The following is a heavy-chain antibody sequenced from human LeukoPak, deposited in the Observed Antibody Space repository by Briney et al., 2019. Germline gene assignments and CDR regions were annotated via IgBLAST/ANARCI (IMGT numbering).Heavy chain of an antibody. D-gene: IGHD3-3*01. J-gene: IGHJ3*02. V-gene: IGHV3-23*01. CDR1: GFTFSSYE. CDR2: ISGSGDST. CDR3: AKDKTYDDFWSGHDAFDI. Sequence: GGSLRLSCAASGFTFSSYEMNWVRQAPGKGLEWVSVISGSGDSTYYADSVKGRFTISRDISKNTLYLQMKSLRAGDTAVYYCAKDKTYDDFWSGHDAFDIWGQGTMVTVSS.